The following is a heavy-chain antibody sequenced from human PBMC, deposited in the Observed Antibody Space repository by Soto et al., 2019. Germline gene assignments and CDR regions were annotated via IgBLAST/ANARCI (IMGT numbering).Heavy chain of an antibody. CDR2: ISYDGSNK. D-gene: IGHD1-26*01. CDR3: AKDNLEGATNY. V-gene: IGHV3-30*04. Sequence: QVQLVESGGGVVQPGRSLRLSCAASGFTFSNYAMHWVRQAPGKGLEWVAVISYDGSNKYYADSVKGRFTISRDNSKNTLYLQMNSLRAEDTAVYYCAKDNLEGATNYWGQGTLVTVSS. CDR1: GFTFSNYA. J-gene: IGHJ4*02.